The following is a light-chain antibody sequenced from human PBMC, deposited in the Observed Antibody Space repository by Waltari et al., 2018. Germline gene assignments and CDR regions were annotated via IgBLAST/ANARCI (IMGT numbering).Light chain of an antibody. CDR3: SAYTSSGTLK. V-gene: IGLV2-14*03. Sequence: QSALTQPASVSGSPGQSLTISCTGTSDDIGAYSYVTWYHQRPGKVPKLIIYVLTERPSGVSNRFSGSKSGSTASLTVSGLQAEDEGLFYCSAYTSSGTLKFGGGTRVTVL. CDR2: VLT. CDR1: SDDIGAYSY. J-gene: IGLJ2*01.